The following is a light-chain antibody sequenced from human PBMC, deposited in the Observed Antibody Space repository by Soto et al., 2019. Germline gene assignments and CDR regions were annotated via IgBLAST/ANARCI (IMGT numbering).Light chain of an antibody. CDR1: SSNIGSNT. CDR3: ASWDDSLNGVV. J-gene: IGLJ2*01. V-gene: IGLV1-44*01. CDR2: TDN. Sequence: QLVLTQPPSASGTPGQRVTISCSGSSSNIGSNTINWYQQLPGTAPKLLIYTDNQRPSGVPDRFSGSKSGTSASLAISGLQSEDEAGYYCASWDDSLNGVVFGGGTKVTVL.